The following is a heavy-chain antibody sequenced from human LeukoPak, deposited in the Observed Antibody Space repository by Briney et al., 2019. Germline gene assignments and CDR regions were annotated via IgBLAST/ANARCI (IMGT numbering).Heavy chain of an antibody. J-gene: IGHJ4*02. D-gene: IGHD1-26*01. CDR1: GLTFSSYW. CDR2: IKQDGSEK. CDR3: ARESGRYFDY. Sequence: GGSLRLSCAASGLTFSSYWMTWVRQAPGKGLEWVANIKQDGSEKYYVDSVKGRFTISRDNAKNSLYLQMNSLRAEDTAVYYCARESGRYFDYWGQGTLVTVSS. V-gene: IGHV3-7*03.